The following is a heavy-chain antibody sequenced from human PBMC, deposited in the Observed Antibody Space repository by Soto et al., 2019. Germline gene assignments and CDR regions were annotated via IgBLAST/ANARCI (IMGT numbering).Heavy chain of an antibody. CDR2: ISASGGNI. CDR3: AKVAGGLGYFDL. J-gene: IGHJ2*01. D-gene: IGHD3-16*01. CDR1: GFIFSDYA. V-gene: IGHV3-23*01. Sequence: GGSLRLSCVASGFIFSDYAMTWVRQAPGKGLQWVATISASGGNIEYADSLKGRSTISRDNSKHSVYLQLSGLTADDTAVHYCAKVAGGLGYFDLWGRGTLVTVSS.